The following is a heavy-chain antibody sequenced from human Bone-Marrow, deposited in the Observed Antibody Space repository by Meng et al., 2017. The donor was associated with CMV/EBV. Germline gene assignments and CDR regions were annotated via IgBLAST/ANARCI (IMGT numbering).Heavy chain of an antibody. Sequence: ASVKVSCKASGYTFTSYGISWVRQAPGQGLEWMGWISAYNGNTNYAQKLQGRVTMTTDTSTSTAYMELRSLRSDDTAVYYCARDHVRAGSNPDAFDIWGLGTMVTVSS. V-gene: IGHV1-18*01. J-gene: IGHJ3*02. CDR2: ISAYNGNT. CDR1: GYTFTSYG. D-gene: IGHD3-10*01. CDR3: ARDHVRAGSNPDAFDI.